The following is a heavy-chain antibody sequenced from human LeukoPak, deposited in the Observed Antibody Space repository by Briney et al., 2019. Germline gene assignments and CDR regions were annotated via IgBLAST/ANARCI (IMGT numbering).Heavy chain of an antibody. CDR3: ARDCSRTSCYADY. D-gene: IGHD2-2*01. CDR2: IKKDGRER. V-gene: IGHV3-7*03. CDR1: GFTFSSYW. Sequence: PGGSLRLSCAASGFTFSSYWMSWVRQAPGKGLELVANIKKDGRERYYVDSVKGRLTISRDNAKNSLYLQMNSLRAEDTAVYYCARDCSRTSCYADYWGQGTMVTVSS. J-gene: IGHJ4*02.